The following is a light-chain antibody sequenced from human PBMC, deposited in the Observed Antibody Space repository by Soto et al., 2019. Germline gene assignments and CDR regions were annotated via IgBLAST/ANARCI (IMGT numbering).Light chain of an antibody. CDR2: EVS. CDR3: NSFTSVHPGV. V-gene: IGLV2-14*01. CDR1: SSDVGGYNY. J-gene: IGLJ1*01. Sequence: QSALSQPASVFGSPGQSITISCTGTSSDVGGYNYVSWYQQHPGKAPKLMIYEVSNRPSGVSNRFSGCKSGNTASLTISGLQAEDEADYYCNSFTSVHPGVFGNGTKLTVL.